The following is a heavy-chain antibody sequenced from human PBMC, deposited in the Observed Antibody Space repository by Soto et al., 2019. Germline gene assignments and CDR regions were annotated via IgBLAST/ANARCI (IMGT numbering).Heavy chain of an antibody. J-gene: IGHJ5*02. CDR3: ARGEGYGYREDWFDP. D-gene: IGHD5-18*01. V-gene: IGHV3-48*02. Sequence: GGSLRLSCAASGFTFSSYSMNWVRQAPGKGLEWVSYISSSSSTIYYADSVKGRFTISRDNAKNSLYLQMNSLRDEDTAVYYCARGEGYGYREDWFDPWGQGTLVTVSS. CDR2: ISSSSSTI. CDR1: GFTFSSYS.